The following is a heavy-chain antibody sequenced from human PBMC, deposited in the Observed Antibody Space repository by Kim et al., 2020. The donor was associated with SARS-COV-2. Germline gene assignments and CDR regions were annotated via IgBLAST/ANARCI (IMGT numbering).Heavy chain of an antibody. Sequence: DSVRRRFTIYRDNSKNALYLQMNSLRAEDTAVYYCASDFDWLSSPTAFDYWGQGTLVTVSS. J-gene: IGHJ4*02. V-gene: IGHV3-30*07. CDR3: ASDFDWLSSPTAFDY. D-gene: IGHD3-9*01.